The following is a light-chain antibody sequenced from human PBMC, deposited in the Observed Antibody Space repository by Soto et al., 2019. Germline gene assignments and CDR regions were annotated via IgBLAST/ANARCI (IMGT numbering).Light chain of an antibody. CDR1: QGIRND. J-gene: IGKJ4*01. Sequence: ATQMTQSPPSLSASVGDRITITCRASQGIRNDLGWYQQKPGEAPKLLMYGASRLQSGVPSRFSGSGSGTDFTLTISTLQPEDFATSYCRQDYNYPLTFGGGTKVEIK. V-gene: IGKV1-6*01. CDR2: GAS. CDR3: RQDYNYPLT.